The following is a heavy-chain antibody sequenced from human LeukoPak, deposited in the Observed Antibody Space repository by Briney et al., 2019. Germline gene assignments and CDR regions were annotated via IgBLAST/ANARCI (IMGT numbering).Heavy chain of an antibody. CDR1: GYTFTSYA. V-gene: IGHV1-3*01. CDR2: INAGNGNT. J-gene: IGHJ4*02. D-gene: IGHD4-17*01. CDR3: ARYVGDYAIFDY. Sequence: ASVKVSCKASGYTFTSYAMHWVRQAPGQRLEWMGWINAGNGNTKYSQKFQGRVTITRDTSASTAYMELSSLRSEGTAVYYCARYVGDYAIFDYWGQGTLVTVSS.